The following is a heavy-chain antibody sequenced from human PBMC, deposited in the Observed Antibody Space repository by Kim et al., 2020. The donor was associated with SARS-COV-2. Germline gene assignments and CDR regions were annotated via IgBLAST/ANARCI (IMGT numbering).Heavy chain of an antibody. CDR3: ATLSSSGWKGGRWFDP. D-gene: IGHD6-19*01. CDR2: IYYSGST. Sequence: SETLSLTCTVSGGSISSYYWSWIRQPPGKGLEWIGYIYYSGSTNYNPSLKSRVTISVDTSKNQFSLKLSSVTAADTAVYYCATLSSSGWKGGRWFDPWGQGTLVTVSS. V-gene: IGHV4-59*13. J-gene: IGHJ5*02. CDR1: GGSISSYY.